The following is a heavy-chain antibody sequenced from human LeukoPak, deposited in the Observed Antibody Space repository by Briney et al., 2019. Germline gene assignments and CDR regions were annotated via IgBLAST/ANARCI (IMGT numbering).Heavy chain of an antibody. V-gene: IGHV1-2*02. Sequence: GASAKVSCKASGDTFTGYYMHWVREAPGQGLEWMGWISPNSGGTNYAQKFQGRVTMTRDTSISTAYMELSRLRSDDTAVYYCARQYCSSTTCFYYFDYWGQGTLVTVSS. CDR2: ISPNSGGT. J-gene: IGHJ4*02. CDR1: GDTFTGYY. CDR3: ARQYCSSTTCFYYFDY. D-gene: IGHD2-2*01.